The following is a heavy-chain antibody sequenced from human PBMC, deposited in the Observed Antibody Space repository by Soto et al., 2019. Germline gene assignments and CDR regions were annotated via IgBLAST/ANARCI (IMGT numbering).Heavy chain of an antibody. CDR1: GYTFTWLY. CDR3: ARTPDEQLPYYFAY. CDR2: INHSGGST. D-gene: IGHD1-1*01. J-gene: IGHJ4*02. Sequence: ASLKVSWNASGYTFTWLYMHFVPQARGQGLEWMGIINHSGGSTSYAQKFQGRVTMTRDTSTSTVYMELSSLRSEDTAVYYCARTPDEQLPYYFAYWGQGTLVTVSS. V-gene: IGHV1-46*01.